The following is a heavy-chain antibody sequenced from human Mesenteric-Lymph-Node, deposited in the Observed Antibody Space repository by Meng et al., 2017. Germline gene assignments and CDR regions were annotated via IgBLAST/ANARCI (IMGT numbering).Heavy chain of an antibody. CDR1: GNTFNSYG. D-gene: IGHD5-18*01. CDR3: VIGCSFGPGDYTDY. CDR2: VSAYNANT. Sequence: ASVKVSCKASGNTFNSYGITWVRQAPGQGLEWMGWVSAYNANTDYAQKVQGRVIMTTDTSTSTAYMELRSLRSDDTAVYYCVIGCSFGPGDYTDYWGQGTLVTVSS. J-gene: IGHJ4*02. V-gene: IGHV1-18*01.